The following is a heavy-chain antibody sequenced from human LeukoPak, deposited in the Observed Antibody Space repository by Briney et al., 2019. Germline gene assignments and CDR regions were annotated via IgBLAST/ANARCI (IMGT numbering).Heavy chain of an antibody. Sequence: SETLSLTCTVSGGSISSGGYYWSWIRQPPGKGLEWIGYIYHSGSTYYNPSLKSRVTISVDRSKNQFSLKLSSVTAADTAVYYCARGGIAAAGPAEFDYWGQGTLVTVSS. J-gene: IGHJ4*02. D-gene: IGHD6-13*01. V-gene: IGHV4-30-2*01. CDR1: GGSISSGGYY. CDR2: IYHSGST. CDR3: ARGGIAAAGPAEFDY.